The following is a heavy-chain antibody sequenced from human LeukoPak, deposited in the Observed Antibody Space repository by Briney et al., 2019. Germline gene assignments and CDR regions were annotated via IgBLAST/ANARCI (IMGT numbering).Heavy chain of an antibody. D-gene: IGHD2-15*01. CDR3: ARDGTYCSGGSCYFDAFDI. CDR2: ISSSSSYI. Sequence: GGSLRLSCAASGFTFSSYSMNWVRQAPGKGLEWVSSISSSSSYIYYADSVKGRFTISRDNAKNSLYLQMNSLRAEDTAVYYCARDGTYCSGGSCYFDAFDIWGQGTKVTVSS. J-gene: IGHJ3*02. CDR1: GFTFSSYS. V-gene: IGHV3-21*01.